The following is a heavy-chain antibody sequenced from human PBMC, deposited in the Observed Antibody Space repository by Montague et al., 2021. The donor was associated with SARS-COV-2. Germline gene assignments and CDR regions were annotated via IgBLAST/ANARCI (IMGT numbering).Heavy chain of an antibody. CDR2: IDHTGDT. Sequence: SETLSLTCAVSGGSFHIFSWGWIRQSPGKGLEWIGEIDHTGDTKYNPSLKSRVTISVDTSKNQFSLNVTSMTAADTAMYYCARGTRVVGITPGFRWWGQGTEVAVAS. V-gene: IGHV4-34*01. CDR3: ARGTRVVGITPGFRW. D-gene: IGHD1-26*01. CDR1: GGSFHIFS. J-gene: IGHJ4*02.